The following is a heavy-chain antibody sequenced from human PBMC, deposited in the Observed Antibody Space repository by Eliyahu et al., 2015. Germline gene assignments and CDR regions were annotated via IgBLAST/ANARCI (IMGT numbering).Heavy chain of an antibody. Sequence: VQLVQSGPEVKKPGESLKISCKGSGYSFTNYWIAWVRQVPGEGLEWMGSIYAGDSDTRYSPSFRGQVTISADRYISTAYLQWSSLKASDTGMYYCARGTTSSSDSNRKFDNWGQGALVTVSA. CDR3: ARGTTSSSDSNRKFDN. V-gene: IGHV5-51*01. D-gene: IGHD1-14*01. J-gene: IGHJ4*02. CDR2: IYAGDSDT. CDR1: GYSFTNYW.